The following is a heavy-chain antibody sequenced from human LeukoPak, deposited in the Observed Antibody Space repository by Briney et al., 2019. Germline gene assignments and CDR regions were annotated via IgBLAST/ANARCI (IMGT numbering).Heavy chain of an antibody. Sequence: PGGSLRLSCAASGFTFSGYWMHWVRQVPGKGLVWVSRISTDSTVTRYADSVKGRFTVSRDNAKNTLYLQMNSLRAEDTAVYYCARANEGYSSSSADYWGQGTLVTVSS. D-gene: IGHD6-6*01. V-gene: IGHV3-74*01. CDR2: ISTDSTVT. J-gene: IGHJ4*02. CDR1: GFTFSGYW. CDR3: ARANEGYSSSSADY.